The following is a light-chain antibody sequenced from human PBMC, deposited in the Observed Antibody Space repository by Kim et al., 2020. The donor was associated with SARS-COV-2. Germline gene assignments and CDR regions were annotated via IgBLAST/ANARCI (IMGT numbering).Light chain of an antibody. CDR3: QVWDISSDHVV. J-gene: IGLJ2*01. CDR2: YDT. Sequence: APGKTAWITCGGSNMGSKSVPWYQQRPGQAPVLVIYYDTDRPSGIPERFSGSNSGNTATLTISRVEAGDEADYYCQVWDISSDHVVFGGGTQLIVL. V-gene: IGLV3-21*04. CDR1: NMGSKS.